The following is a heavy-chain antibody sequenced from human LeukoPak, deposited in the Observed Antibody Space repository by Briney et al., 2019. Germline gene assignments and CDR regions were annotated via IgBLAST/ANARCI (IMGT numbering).Heavy chain of an antibody. V-gene: IGHV4-59*02. CDR3: ARGYNYGYLLDY. CDR2: IFHSGTT. J-gene: IGHJ4*02. CDR1: GGSVSSFY. Sequence: PSETLSLTCTVSGGSVSSFYWSWIRQPPGKGLEWIGYIFHSGTTNYHPSLESRVTMSIDTSKNQFSLKLSSVTAADTAVYYCARGYNYGYLLDYWGQGTLVIVSS. D-gene: IGHD5-18*01.